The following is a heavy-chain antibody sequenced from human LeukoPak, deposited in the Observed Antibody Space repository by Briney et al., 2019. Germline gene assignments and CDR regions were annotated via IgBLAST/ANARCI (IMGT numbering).Heavy chain of an antibody. J-gene: IGHJ4*02. V-gene: IGHV4-4*07. CDR1: GGSSSSYY. Sequence: SETLSLTCTVSGGSSSSYYWSWIRQPAGKGLEWIGRIYTSGSTNHNPSLKSRVTMSVDTSKNQFSLKLSSVTAADTAVYYCARGPDTSTFDYWGQGTLVTVSS. CDR2: IYTSGST. CDR3: ARGPDTSTFDY.